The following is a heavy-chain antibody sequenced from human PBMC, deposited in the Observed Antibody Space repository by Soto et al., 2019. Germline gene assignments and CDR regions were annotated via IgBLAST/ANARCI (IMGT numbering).Heavy chain of an antibody. J-gene: IGHJ6*02. V-gene: IGHV3-21*01. CDR2: ISSSSRYI. CDR1: GFSFNTYT. CDR3: ERDLQIVLYHNYYYGMDI. Sequence: PGWSLRLSCAASGFSFNTYTMNWVRQAPGKGLEWVSSISSSSRYIYCADSVKGRFTISRDNAKNSLYLQMNSLRAEDTAVYYSERDLQIVLYHNYYYGMDIWGQGTTVTVSS. D-gene: IGHD6-6*01.